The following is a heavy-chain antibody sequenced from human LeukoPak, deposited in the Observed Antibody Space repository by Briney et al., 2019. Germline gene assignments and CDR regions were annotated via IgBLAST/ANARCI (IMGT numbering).Heavy chain of an antibody. CDR1: GYTFTSYG. V-gene: IGHV1-18*01. CDR3: ARDRVFGVVPSVFDY. Sequence: GASVKVSCKASGYTFTSYGISWVRQAPGQGLEWMGWISAYNGNTNYAQKLQGRVTMTTDTSTSTAYMELRSLRSDDTAVYYCARDRVFGVVPSVFDYWGQGTLVTVSS. J-gene: IGHJ4*02. CDR2: ISAYNGNT. D-gene: IGHD3-3*01.